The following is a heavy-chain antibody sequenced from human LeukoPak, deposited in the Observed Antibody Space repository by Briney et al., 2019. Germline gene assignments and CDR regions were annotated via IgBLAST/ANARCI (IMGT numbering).Heavy chain of an antibody. CDR1: GFPFSDYY. J-gene: IGHJ4*02. CDR2: ISGSATTI. CDR3: ARDILGKPGDY. Sequence: GGSLRLSCAASGFPFSDYYMSWIRQTPGKGLGWISYISGSATTIYYADSVKGRFTISGDNAKNSLYLQMNSLRGEDTAVYYCARDILGKPGDYWGQGTLVTVSS. V-gene: IGHV3-11*04. D-gene: IGHD7-27*01.